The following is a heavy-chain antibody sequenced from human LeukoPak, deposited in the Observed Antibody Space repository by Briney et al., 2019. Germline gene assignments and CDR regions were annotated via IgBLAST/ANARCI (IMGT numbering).Heavy chain of an antibody. V-gene: IGHV3-30*02. CDR3: AKESYSNWYYFDY. CDR2: IQYDGSNK. D-gene: IGHD4-11*01. Sequence: PGGSLRLSCAASGFTFSTYGMHWVRQAPGKGLGWVTFIQYDGSNKYYGDSVRGRFTISRDNSKNTLYLQMNSLRAEDTAVYYCAKESYSNWYYFDYWGQGTLVTVSS. CDR1: GFTFSTYG. J-gene: IGHJ4*02.